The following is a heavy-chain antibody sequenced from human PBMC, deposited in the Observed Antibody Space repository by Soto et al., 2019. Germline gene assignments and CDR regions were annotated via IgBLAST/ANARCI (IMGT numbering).Heavy chain of an antibody. V-gene: IGHV1-18*01. CDR2: ISAYNGNT. Sequence: QVQLVQSGAEVKKPGASVKVSCKASGYTFTSYGISWVRQAPGQGLEWMGWISAYNGNTNYAQKLQGRVTMTTDTSTSTAYMELRSLRSDDTAVYYCARAVPGIAAAGTPDYNWFDPWGQGTLDTVSS. J-gene: IGHJ5*02. CDR3: ARAVPGIAAAGTPDYNWFDP. D-gene: IGHD6-13*01. CDR1: GYTFTSYG.